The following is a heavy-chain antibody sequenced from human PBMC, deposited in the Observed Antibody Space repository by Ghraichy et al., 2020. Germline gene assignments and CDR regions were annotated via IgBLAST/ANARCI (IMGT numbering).Heavy chain of an antibody. D-gene: IGHD3-3*01. CDR2: IYYSGST. V-gene: IGHV4-59*01. Sequence: ETLSLTCTVSGGSISSYYWSWIRQPPGKGLEWIGYIYYSGSTNYNPSLKSRVTISVDTSKNQFSLKLSSVTAADTAVYYCARGLDYDFWSGYTPAGYYYYYMDVWGNGTTVTVSS. J-gene: IGHJ6*03. CDR1: GGSISSYY. CDR3: ARGLDYDFWSGYTPAGYYYYYMDV.